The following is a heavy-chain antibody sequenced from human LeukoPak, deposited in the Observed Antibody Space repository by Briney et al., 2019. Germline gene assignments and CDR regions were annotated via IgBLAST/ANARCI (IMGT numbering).Heavy chain of an antibody. CDR2: IYDSGST. V-gene: IGHV4-30-2*01. Sequence: NPSQTLSLTCAVSGVSISSGGYSWGRIRQPPGKGLEWIGYIYDSGSTYYTPSLKSRVTISVDRSKTQFSLKLSSVTAADTAVYYCARVRPSPSTYGSGSYYNYFDYWGQGTLVTVSS. D-gene: IGHD3-10*01. J-gene: IGHJ4*02. CDR1: GVSISSGGYS. CDR3: ARVRPSPSTYGSGSYYNYFDY.